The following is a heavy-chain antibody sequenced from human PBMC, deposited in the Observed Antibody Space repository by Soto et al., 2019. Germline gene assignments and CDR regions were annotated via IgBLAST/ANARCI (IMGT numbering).Heavy chain of an antibody. CDR1: GGTFSSYA. CDR2: IIPIFGTA. J-gene: IGHJ6*02. Sequence: EASVKVSCKASGGTFSSYAISWVRQAPGQGLEWVGGIIPIFGTANYAQKFQGRVTITADESTSTAYMELSSLRSEDTAVYYCARGLVVVPAAMRYYYYYGMDVWGQGTTVTVSS. CDR3: ARGLVVVPAAMRYYYYYGMDV. V-gene: IGHV1-69*13. D-gene: IGHD2-2*01.